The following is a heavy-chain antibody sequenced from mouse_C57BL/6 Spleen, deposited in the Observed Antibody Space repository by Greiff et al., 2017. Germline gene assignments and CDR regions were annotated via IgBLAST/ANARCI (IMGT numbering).Heavy chain of an antibody. CDR1: GYTFTSYW. V-gene: IGHV1-7*01. D-gene: IGHD1-1*01. CDR3: ASTFITTVVDGFDY. CDR2: INPSSGYT. J-gene: IGHJ2*01. Sequence: VQVVESGAELAKPGASVKLSCKASGYTFTSYWMHWVKQRPGQGLEWIGYINPSSGYTKYNQKFKDKATLTADKSSSTAYMQLSSLTYEDSAVYYCASTFITTVVDGFDYWGQGTTLTVSS.